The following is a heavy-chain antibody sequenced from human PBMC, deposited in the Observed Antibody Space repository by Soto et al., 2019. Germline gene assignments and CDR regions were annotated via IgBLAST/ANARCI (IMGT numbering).Heavy chain of an antibody. D-gene: IGHD4-4*01. CDR1: GSSISRGGYY. V-gene: IGHV4-31*03. Sequence: SETLSLTCSVSGSSISRGGYYWTWIRQHPVKGLEWIGHIYYSGSTFYNPSLKSRVTVSVDTSKNQFSLRLTSVTAADTAVYYCARASDAYSVDFWGQGTLVTVSS. CDR2: IYYSGST. CDR3: ARASDAYSVDF. J-gene: IGHJ4*02.